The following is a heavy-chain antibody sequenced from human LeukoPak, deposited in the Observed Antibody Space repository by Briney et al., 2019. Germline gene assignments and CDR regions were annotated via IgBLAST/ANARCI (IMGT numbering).Heavy chain of an antibody. CDR3: ARRAGAYSHPYDY. J-gene: IGHJ4*02. CDR1: GFTFSSYW. D-gene: IGHD4/OR15-4a*01. V-gene: IGHV3-7*03. Sequence: GGSLRLSCAVSGFTFSSYWMGWVRQAPGKGLAWVANINQDESSKYYEDSVKGRFTISRDNADNSLYLQMNSLRAEDTAVYYCARRAGAYSHPYDYWGQGTLVTVSS. CDR2: INQDESSK.